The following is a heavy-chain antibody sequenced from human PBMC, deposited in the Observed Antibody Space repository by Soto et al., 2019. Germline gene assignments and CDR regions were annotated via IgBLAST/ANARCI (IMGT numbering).Heavy chain of an antibody. V-gene: IGHV1-69*13. J-gene: IGHJ4*02. CDR1: GGTFSSYA. D-gene: IGHD3-3*01. CDR2: IIPIFGTA. Sequence: ASVKVSCKASGGTFSSYAISWVRQAPGQGLEWMGGIIPIFGTANYAQKFQGRVTITADESTSTAYMELSSLRSEDTAVYYCASSPDFWSGTVGYWGQGTPVPVYS. CDR3: ASSPDFWSGTVGY.